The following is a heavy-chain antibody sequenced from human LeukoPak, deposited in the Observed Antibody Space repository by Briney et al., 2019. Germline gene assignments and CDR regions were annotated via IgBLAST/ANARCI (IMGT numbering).Heavy chain of an antibody. CDR3: AKAGHSGSSLV. CDR1: GLRFSDYY. D-gene: IGHD1-26*01. J-gene: IGHJ4*02. Sequence: GGSLRLSCAASGLRFSDYYVSWIRQAPGKGLQWVSYISSGGDIMHYADSVKGRFTISRDNSKNTLYLQMNSLRAEDTAVYYCAKAGHSGSSLVWGQGTLVTVSS. V-gene: IGHV3-11*01. CDR2: ISSGGDIM.